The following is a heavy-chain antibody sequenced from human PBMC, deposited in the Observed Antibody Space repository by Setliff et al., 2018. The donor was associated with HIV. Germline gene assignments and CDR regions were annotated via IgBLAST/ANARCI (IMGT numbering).Heavy chain of an antibody. J-gene: IGHJ4*02. CDR3: AGSWSGYPLSFGY. CDR1: GGSISSGSYY. CDR2: IYTSGST. V-gene: IGHV4-61*02. D-gene: IGHD3-3*01. Sequence: PSETLSLTCTVSGGSISSGSYYWSWIRQPAGKGLEWIGRIYTSGSTSYNPSLKSRVTISVDTSKNQFSLKLSSVTAADTAVYYCAGSWSGYPLSFGYWGQGTLVTSPQ.